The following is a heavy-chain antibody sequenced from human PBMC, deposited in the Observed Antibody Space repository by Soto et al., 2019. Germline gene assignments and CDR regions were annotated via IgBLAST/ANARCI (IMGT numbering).Heavy chain of an antibody. CDR2: IYYSGST. V-gene: IGHV4-39*01. D-gene: IGHD3-16*01. J-gene: IGHJ6*02. CDR1: GGSISSSSYY. Sequence: SETLSLTCTVSGGSISSSSYYWGWIRQPPGKGLEWIGSIYYSGSTYYNPSLKSRVTISVDTSKNQFSLKLSPVTAADTAVYYCARLFLRGAYGMDVWGQGTTVTVSS. CDR3: ARLFLRGAYGMDV.